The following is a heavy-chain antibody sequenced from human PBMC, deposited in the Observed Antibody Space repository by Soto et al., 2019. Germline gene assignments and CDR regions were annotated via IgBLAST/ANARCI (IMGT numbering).Heavy chain of an antibody. CDR3: ARGNGAYGMDV. D-gene: IGHD2-8*01. J-gene: IGHJ6*02. Sequence: EVQLVESGGGLIQPGGSLRLSCAASGFTVNSNYMTWVRQAPGKGLEWVSIIYSGGTTYYADSVNGRFTISRDNWKNTLYLQMNSLRADDTAVYYCARGNGAYGMDVWGQGTTVTVSS. CDR2: IYSGGTT. CDR1: GFTVNSNY. V-gene: IGHV3-53*01.